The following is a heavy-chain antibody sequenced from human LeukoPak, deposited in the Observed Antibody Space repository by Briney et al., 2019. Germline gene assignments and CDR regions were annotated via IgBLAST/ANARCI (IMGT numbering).Heavy chain of an antibody. D-gene: IGHD3-9*01. Sequence: SGPTLVNPTQTLTLTCTFSGFSLSTSGVGVGWIRQPPGKALEWLALIYWVDDKRYSPSLKSRLTITKDTSKNQVVLTMTNMDPVDTATYYCAHSNLDDILTGPNRGDWFDPWGQGTLVTVSS. CDR1: GFSLSTSGVG. J-gene: IGHJ5*02. CDR2: IYWVDDK. CDR3: AHSNLDDILTGPNRGDWFDP. V-gene: IGHV2-5*02.